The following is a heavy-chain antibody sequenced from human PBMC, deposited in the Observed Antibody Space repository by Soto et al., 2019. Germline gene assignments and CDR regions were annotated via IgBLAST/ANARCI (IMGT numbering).Heavy chain of an antibody. Sequence: SVKVSCEASGGSLSTNPISWVRQAPGQGLEWMGGTGSGTGPGNHAQKFQGRLTVTADKSTSTVYMELTNLSSEDTAVYYCARRDSGGFYRFFDSWGQGTLVTVSS. CDR1: GGSLSTNP. CDR2: TGSGTGPG. CDR3: ARRDSGGFYRFFDS. D-gene: IGHD2-15*01. V-gene: IGHV1-69*06. J-gene: IGHJ4*02.